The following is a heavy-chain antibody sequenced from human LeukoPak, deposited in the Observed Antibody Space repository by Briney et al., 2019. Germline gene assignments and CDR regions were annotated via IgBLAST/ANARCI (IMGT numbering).Heavy chain of an antibody. J-gene: IGHJ6*02. Sequence: GGSLRLSCAASGFTFSSYGMHWVRQAPGKGLEWVAVIWYDGSNKYYADSVKGRFTISRDNFKNTLYLQMNSLRAEDTAVYYCAKAAVAGTFFGYYYYYGMDVWGQGTTVTVSS. D-gene: IGHD6-19*01. CDR2: IWYDGSNK. V-gene: IGHV3-33*06. CDR1: GFTFSSYG. CDR3: AKAAVAGTFFGYYYYYGMDV.